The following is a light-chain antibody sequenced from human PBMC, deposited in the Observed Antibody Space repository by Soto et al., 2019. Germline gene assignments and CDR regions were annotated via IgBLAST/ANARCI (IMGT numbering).Light chain of an antibody. CDR3: MQSLQTPRT. J-gene: IGKJ3*01. CDR2: LGS. Sequence: DIVMTQSPLSLPVTPGEPASISCRSSQSLLHRNGYNYLDWYLQKPGQSPQLLIYLGSYRASGVPDRFSGSGSGTDFTLRISIVEAEDVGVYYCMQSLQTPRTFGPGTKVDIK. CDR1: QSLLHRNGYNY. V-gene: IGKV2-28*01.